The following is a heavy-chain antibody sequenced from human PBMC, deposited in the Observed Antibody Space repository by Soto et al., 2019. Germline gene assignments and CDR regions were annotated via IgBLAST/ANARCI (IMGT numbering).Heavy chain of an antibody. D-gene: IGHD1-26*01. V-gene: IGHV3-23*01. CDR2: ISGSGGST. CDR1: GFTFSSYA. CDR3: AKKGDSTYYFDY. J-gene: IGHJ4*02. Sequence: GGSLRLSCAASGFTFSSYAMSWVRQAPGKGREWVSAISGSGGSTYYADSVKGRFTISRDNSKNTLYLQMNSLRAEDTAVYYCAKKGDSTYYFDYWGQGTLVTVSS.